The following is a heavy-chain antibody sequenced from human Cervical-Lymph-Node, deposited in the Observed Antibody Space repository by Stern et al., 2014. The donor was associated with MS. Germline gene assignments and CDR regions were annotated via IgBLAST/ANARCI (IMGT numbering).Heavy chain of an antibody. Sequence: EVQLVESGGGLVQPGGSLRLSCAASGFTFSSYDMHWVRQATGKGLEGVSALGTAGDPYYPGSVKGRFTISRENAKNSLYLQMNSLRAGDTAVYYCARERRTSNTVNWYFDLWGRGTLVTVSS. V-gene: IGHV3-13*05. CDR1: GFTFSSYD. CDR2: LGTAGDP. CDR3: ARERRTSNTVNWYFDL. J-gene: IGHJ2*01. D-gene: IGHD1-14*01.